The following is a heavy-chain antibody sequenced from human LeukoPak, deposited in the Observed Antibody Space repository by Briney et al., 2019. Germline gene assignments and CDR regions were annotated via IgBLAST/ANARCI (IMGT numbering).Heavy chain of an antibody. D-gene: IGHD2-21*02. CDR2: ISSTGSII. CDR1: GFTFSNYS. V-gene: IGHV3-48*04. J-gene: IGHJ3*01. Sequence: GGSLRLSCAASGFTFSNYSMNWVRQAPGKGPEWISYISSTGSIIYYADSVKGRFTISRDNAKNSLFLQMDRLSVEDTAVYYCASFCGGDCYFDPFDVWGQGTTVTVSS. CDR3: ASFCGGDCYFDPFDV.